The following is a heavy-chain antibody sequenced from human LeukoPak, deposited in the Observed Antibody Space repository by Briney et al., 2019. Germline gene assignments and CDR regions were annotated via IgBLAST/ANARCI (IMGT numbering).Heavy chain of an antibody. CDR2: IIPIFGTA. D-gene: IGHD6-19*01. CDR3: ATEDLRGSGWLRPKVY. J-gene: IGHJ4*02. Sequence: GSSVKVSCKASGGTFISYAINWVRQAPGQGLECMGGIIPIFGTANYAQKFQGRVTITTDESTSTAYMELSSLRSEDTAVYYCATEDLRGSGWLRPKVYWGQGTLVTVSS. CDR1: GGTFISYA. V-gene: IGHV1-69*05.